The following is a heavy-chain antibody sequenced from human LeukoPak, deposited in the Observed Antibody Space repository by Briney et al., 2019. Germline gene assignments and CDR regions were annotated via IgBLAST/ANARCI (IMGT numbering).Heavy chain of an antibody. CDR1: GFTFSSYW. D-gene: IGHD6-25*01. J-gene: IGHJ4*02. CDR3: AKRVAAAGYYFDY. Sequence: GGSLRLSCAAYGFTFSSYWMHWVRQAPGKGLEWVSTIRSNGDTTYNADSVKGRFTISRDNSKNTLYLELNSLRVEDTATFYCAKRVAAAGYYFDYWGQGTLVTVSS. V-gene: IGHV3-23*01. CDR2: IRSNGDTT.